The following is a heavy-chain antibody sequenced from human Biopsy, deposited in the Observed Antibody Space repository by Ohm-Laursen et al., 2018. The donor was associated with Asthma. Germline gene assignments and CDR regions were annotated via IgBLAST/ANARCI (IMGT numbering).Heavy chain of an antibody. D-gene: IGHD3-16*01. CDR1: GGSISSGAYY. CDR3: ARRGGVRRYFDY. J-gene: IGHJ4*02. CDR2: IYYIGST. V-gene: IGHV4-30-4*01. Sequence: SQTLSLTCTVSGGSISSGAYYWSWVRQSPGKGLEWIGYIYYIGSTYYNPSLKSRVAISLDTSKNQFSPKLSSVTAADTAVYFCARRGGVRRYFDYWGQGTLVTVSS.